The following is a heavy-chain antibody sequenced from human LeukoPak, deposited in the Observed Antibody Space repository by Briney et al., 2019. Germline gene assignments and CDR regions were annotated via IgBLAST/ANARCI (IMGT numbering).Heavy chain of an antibody. Sequence: GGSLRLSCAASGFTFSNACMSWVRQAPGKGLEWVGRIKSKTDGGTTDYAAPVKGRFTISRDDSKNTLYLQMNSLKTEDTALYYCTREDIVVVVAATGAFDIWGQGTRVTVSS. CDR1: GFTFSNAC. J-gene: IGHJ3*02. CDR2: IKSKTDGGTT. V-gene: IGHV3-15*01. CDR3: TREDIVVVVAATGAFDI. D-gene: IGHD2-15*01.